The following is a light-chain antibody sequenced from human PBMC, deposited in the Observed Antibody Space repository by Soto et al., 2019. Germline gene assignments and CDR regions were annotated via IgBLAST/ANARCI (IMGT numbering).Light chain of an antibody. CDR2: GES. V-gene: IGKV3-15*01. CDR1: QSVRSH. Sequence: LGTTQLLTTLSGSPAERATLSCRASQSVRSHLAWYQQKPGQAPRLLIFGESTRATGIPDRFTGSGSGTEFTLTISSLQSEDFAIYYCPQYNNCPLTFGRGAKADI. CDR3: PQYNNCPLT. J-gene: IGKJ4*01.